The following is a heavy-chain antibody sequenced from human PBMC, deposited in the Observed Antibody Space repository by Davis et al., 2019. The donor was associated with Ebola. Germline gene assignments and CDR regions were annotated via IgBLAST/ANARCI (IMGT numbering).Heavy chain of an antibody. V-gene: IGHV1-18*04. J-gene: IGHJ4*02. CDR1: GYTFSNYG. Sequence: AASAKVSCKASGYTFSNYGFAWVRQAPGQGLEWMGWISAYNGNTKYAEKLQDRVTMTTDTSTSTAYMELRSLRSDDTAVYYCVREIFGHFDYWGQGTLVTVSS. CDR3: VREIFGHFDY. D-gene: IGHD2-15*01. CDR2: ISAYNGNT.